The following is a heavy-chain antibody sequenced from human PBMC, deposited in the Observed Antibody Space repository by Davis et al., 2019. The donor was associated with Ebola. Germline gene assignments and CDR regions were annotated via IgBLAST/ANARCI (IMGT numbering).Heavy chain of an antibody. D-gene: IGHD7-27*01. Sequence: ASVKVSCKASGYTFTGYYIHWVRQAPGQGLEWMGWINPNSGGTNYAQKFQGRVTMTRDTSISTAYMELSRLRSDDTAVYYCARDGGLGMKEIDYWGQGTLVTVSS. CDR1: GYTFTGYY. CDR3: ARDGGLGMKEIDY. J-gene: IGHJ4*02. V-gene: IGHV1-2*02. CDR2: INPNSGGT.